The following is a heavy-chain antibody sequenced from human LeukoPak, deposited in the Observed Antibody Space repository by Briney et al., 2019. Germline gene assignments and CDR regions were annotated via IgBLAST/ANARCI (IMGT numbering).Heavy chain of an antibody. Sequence: SETLSLTCAVYGGSFSNYYWGWIRQPPGKGLEWIGSIYYSGSTYYNPSLKSRVTISVDTSKNQFSLKLSSVTAADTAVYYCASLVGGGAFDIWGQGTMVTVSS. V-gene: IGHV4-39*01. CDR3: ASLVGGGAFDI. J-gene: IGHJ3*02. D-gene: IGHD2-15*01. CDR2: IYYSGST. CDR1: GGSFSNYY.